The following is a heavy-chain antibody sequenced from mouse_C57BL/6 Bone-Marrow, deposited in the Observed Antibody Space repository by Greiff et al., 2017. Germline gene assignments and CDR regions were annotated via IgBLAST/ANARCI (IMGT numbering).Heavy chain of an antibody. CDR2: IHPDSGST. CDR1: GYTFTSYW. V-gene: IGHV1-64*01. CDR3: ARERVAAGGDWDV. D-gene: IGHD3-3*01. J-gene: IGHJ1*03. Sequence: VQLQQSGAELVKPGASVKLSCTASGYTFTSYWMHWVKQRPGQGLEWIGMIHPDSGSTNYNEKFQCKATLTVDQSSSTAYMQLSSRTSADPAVYYCARERVAAGGDWDVWGRGTTVTVSS.